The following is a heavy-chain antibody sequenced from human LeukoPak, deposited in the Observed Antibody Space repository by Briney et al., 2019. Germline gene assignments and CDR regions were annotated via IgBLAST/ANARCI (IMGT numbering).Heavy chain of an antibody. D-gene: IGHD6-19*01. CDR1: GGSISSYY. Sequence: SETLSLTCTASGGSISSYYWSWIRQPPGKGLEWIGYIYYSGSTNYNPSLKSRVTISVDTSKNQFSLKLNSVTAADTAVYYCARHGSSGWSQYCFDYWGLGTLVTVSS. J-gene: IGHJ4*02. CDR3: ARHGSSGWSQYCFDY. V-gene: IGHV4-59*08. CDR2: IYYSGST.